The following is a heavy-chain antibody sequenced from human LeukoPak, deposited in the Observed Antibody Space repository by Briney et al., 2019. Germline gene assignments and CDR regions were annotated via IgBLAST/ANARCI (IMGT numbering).Heavy chain of an antibody. CDR2: IYPGDSDT. Sequence: GESLKISCKGSGYSFTSYWIGWVRQMPGKGLEWMGIIYPGDSDTRYSPSFQGQVTISADKSISTAYLQWSSLKASDTAMYYCARHVYLGYSSSWYPPPGWFDPWGQGTLVTVSS. CDR1: GYSFTSYW. J-gene: IGHJ5*02. D-gene: IGHD6-13*01. CDR3: ARHVYLGYSSSWYPPPGWFDP. V-gene: IGHV5-51*01.